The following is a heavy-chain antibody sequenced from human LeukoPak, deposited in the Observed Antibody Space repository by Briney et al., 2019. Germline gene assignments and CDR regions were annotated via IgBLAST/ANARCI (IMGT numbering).Heavy chain of an antibody. CDR2: ISFYGSKK. D-gene: IGHD3-9*01. Sequence: GMALRLSCAASGFTFSSYAMHWVRQAPGKGLLGVSVISFYGSKKYYAVSVKGPVTISIDNSKTTLYLRMTSLRAEDPAVHYCARGLYYDILPLDYWGQGTLVTVSS. CDR1: GFTFSSYA. V-gene: IGHV3-30-3*01. CDR3: ARGLYYDILPLDY. J-gene: IGHJ4*02.